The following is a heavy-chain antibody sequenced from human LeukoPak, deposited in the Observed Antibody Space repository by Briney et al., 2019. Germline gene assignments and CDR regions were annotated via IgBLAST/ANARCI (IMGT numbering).Heavy chain of an antibody. V-gene: IGHV4-61*01. CDR2: IYYSGST. D-gene: IGHD3-22*01. Sequence: KPSETLSLTCTVSGGSVSSGSYYWSWIRQPPGKGLEWIGYIYYSGSTNYNPSLKSRVTISVDTSKNQFSLKLSSVTAADTAVYYCARGKGYLRGFYYYGMDGRGQGTTVTVSS. CDR1: GGSVSSGSYY. CDR3: ARGKGYLRGFYYYGMDG. J-gene: IGHJ6*02.